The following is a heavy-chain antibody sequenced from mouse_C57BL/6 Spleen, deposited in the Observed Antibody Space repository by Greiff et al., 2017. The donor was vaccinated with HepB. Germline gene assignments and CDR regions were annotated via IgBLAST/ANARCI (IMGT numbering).Heavy chain of an antibody. CDR1: GYSITSGYY. Sequence: EVKLVESGPGLVKPSQSLSLTCSVTGYSITSGYYWNWIRQFPGNKLEWMGYISYDGSNNYNPSLKNRISITRDTSKNQFFLKLNSVTTADTATYYCARDNRYFDVWGTGTTVTVSS. J-gene: IGHJ1*03. V-gene: IGHV3-6*01. CDR3: ARDNRYFDV. CDR2: ISYDGSN.